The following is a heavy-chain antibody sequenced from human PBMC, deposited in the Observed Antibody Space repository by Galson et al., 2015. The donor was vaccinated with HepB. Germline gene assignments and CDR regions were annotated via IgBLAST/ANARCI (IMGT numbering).Heavy chain of an antibody. CDR1: GFTFSSYS. Sequence: SLRLSCAASGFTFSSYSMNWVRQAPGKGLEWVSSISSSSSYIYYADSVKGRFTISRDNAKNSLYLQMNSLRAEDTAVYYCARPYACSGGSCSYFDYWGQGTLVTVSS. D-gene: IGHD2-15*01. CDR3: ARPYACSGGSCSYFDY. J-gene: IGHJ4*02. V-gene: IGHV3-21*01. CDR2: ISSSSSYI.